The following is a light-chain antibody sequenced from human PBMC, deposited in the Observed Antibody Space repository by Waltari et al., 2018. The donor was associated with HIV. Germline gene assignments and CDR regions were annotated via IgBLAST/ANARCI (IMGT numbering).Light chain of an antibody. CDR3: ASYRGISNPYV. V-gene: IGLV2-8*01. CDR1: SSDMSEYSY. J-gene: IGLJ1*01. Sequence: QSALTQPPSASGSPGQSITISCTGTSSDMSEYSYVSWYQHHPGRAPKLIIFGVKGRPSGVPDRFSGSRSGNSASLTVSGLQAEDEADYYCASYRGISNPYVFGTGTKVTVL. CDR2: GVK.